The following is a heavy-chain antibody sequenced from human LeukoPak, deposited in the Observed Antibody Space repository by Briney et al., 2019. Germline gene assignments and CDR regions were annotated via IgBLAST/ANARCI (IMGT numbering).Heavy chain of an antibody. CDR2: IYYSGST. J-gene: IGHJ4*02. CDR3: ARRVVDEYSSSSPIDY. Sequence: SETLSLTCTVSGGSVSSGSYYWSWIRQPPGKGLEWIGYIYYSGSTNYNPSLKSRVTISVDTSKNQFSLKLSSVTAADTAVYYCARRVVDEYSSSSPIDYWGQGTLVTVSS. CDR1: GGSVSSGSYY. V-gene: IGHV4-61*01. D-gene: IGHD6-6*01.